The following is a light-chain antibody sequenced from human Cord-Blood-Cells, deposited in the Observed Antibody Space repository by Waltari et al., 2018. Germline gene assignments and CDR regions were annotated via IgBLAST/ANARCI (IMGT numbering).Light chain of an antibody. CDR2: DAS. CDR3: QQYNSYPYT. Sequence: DIQMTHSPSTLSASVGERVTIPFRASQSLSSWSGWYQQKPGKAPKLLIYDASSLESGVPSRFSGSGSGTELTLTISSLQPDDFATYYYQQYNSYPYTFGQGTKLEIK. CDR1: QSLSSW. V-gene: IGKV1-5*01. J-gene: IGKJ2*01.